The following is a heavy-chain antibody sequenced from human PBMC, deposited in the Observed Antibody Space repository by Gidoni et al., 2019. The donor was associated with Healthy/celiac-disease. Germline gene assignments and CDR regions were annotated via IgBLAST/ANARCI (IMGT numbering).Heavy chain of an antibody. J-gene: IGHJ4*02. Sequence: EVQLVQSGAEVKKPGASLQNCGKGSGYSFNSCWIGWGRQMPGKGLEWMGIIYPGASDTRYSPSFPGQVTISADKSISTASLKWSSLTASDSAMYYCAGVYPGIVGATTPDYWGQGTLVTVSS. V-gene: IGHV5-51*01. CDR1: GYSFNSCW. D-gene: IGHD1-26*01. CDR3: AGVYPGIVGATTPDY. CDR2: IYPGASDT.